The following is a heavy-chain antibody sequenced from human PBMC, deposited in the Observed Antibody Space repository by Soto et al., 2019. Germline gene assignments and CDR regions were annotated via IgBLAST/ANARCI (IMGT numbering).Heavy chain of an antibody. D-gene: IGHD3-9*01. V-gene: IGHV3-30*03. Sequence: HPGGSLRLSCAASGFTFSNYGMHWVRQAPGKGLEWVAVISYDGSNKYYADSVKGRFTISRDNSKNTLYLQMNRLRAEDTAVYYCASQYYDILTGYQEVDYWGQGTLVTVSS. CDR1: GFTFSNYG. CDR3: ASQYYDILTGYQEVDY. J-gene: IGHJ4*02. CDR2: ISYDGSNK.